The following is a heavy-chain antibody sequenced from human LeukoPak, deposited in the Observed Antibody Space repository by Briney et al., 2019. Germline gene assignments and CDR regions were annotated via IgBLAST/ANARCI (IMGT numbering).Heavy chain of an antibody. V-gene: IGHV3-33*01. CDR2: IWYDGSNK. J-gene: IGHJ3*02. Sequence: GRSLRLSCAASGFTFSSYGMHWVRQAPGKGPEWVAVIWYDGSNKYYADSVKGRFTISRDNSKNTLYLQMNSLRADDTAVYYCARSSGTDAFDIWGQGTMVTVSS. CDR1: GFTFSSYG. CDR3: ARSSGTDAFDI.